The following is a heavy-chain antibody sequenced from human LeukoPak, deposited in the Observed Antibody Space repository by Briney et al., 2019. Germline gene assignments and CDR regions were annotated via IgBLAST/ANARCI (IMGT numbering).Heavy chain of an antibody. CDR3: ATSRNYYGSGSPLRR. Sequence: SETLSLTCAVYVGSSSAYYWSWSRQPPREGRWWGGEINHSGRTNYTPSLKSRITISLATYKNQLQLKVDSVTAADTAVYYCATSRNYYGSGSPLRRWGQGTLVTVSS. V-gene: IGHV4-34*01. CDR1: VGSSSAYY. J-gene: IGHJ4*02. D-gene: IGHD3-10*01. CDR2: INHSGRT.